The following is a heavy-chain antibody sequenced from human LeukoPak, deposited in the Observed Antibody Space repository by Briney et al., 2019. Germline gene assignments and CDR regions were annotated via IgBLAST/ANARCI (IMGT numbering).Heavy chain of an antibody. CDR3: ATDGPDSLGAQAHY. CDR2: ISGSGGST. CDR1: GFTFSSYA. V-gene: IGHV3-23*01. Sequence: QPGGSLRLSCAASGFTFSSYAMSWVRQAPGKGLEWVSAISGSGGSTYYADSVKGRFTISRDNSKNTLYLQMNSLRAEDTAVYYCATDGPDSLGAQAHYWGQGTLVTVSS. J-gene: IGHJ4*02. D-gene: IGHD1-26*01.